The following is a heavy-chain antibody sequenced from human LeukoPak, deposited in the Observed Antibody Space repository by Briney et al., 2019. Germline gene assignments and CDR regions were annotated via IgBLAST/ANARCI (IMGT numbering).Heavy chain of an antibody. CDR3: ARHIGGGIEDMDV. Sequence: KPSETLSLTCTVSGGSIGTHYWSWVRQSPGKGLEWIGYIYVTGNRYNPYLQSRVTISVDTSRNQFFLKMSSVTAADTAVYYCARHIGGGIEDMDVWGQGTLVTVSS. CDR1: GGSIGTHY. V-gene: IGHV4-59*08. CDR2: IYVTGN. D-gene: IGHD3-16*02. J-gene: IGHJ4*02.